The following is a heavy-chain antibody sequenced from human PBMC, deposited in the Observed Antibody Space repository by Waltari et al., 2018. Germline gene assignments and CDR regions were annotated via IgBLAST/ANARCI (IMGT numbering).Heavy chain of an antibody. D-gene: IGHD3-9*01. CDR2: INPGGGSK. CDR3: ARSRILTGYFPNEEFDN. Sequence: QVQLVQSGAEVKKPGASVRLSCKASGYTFTSYYINWVRQAPGQGPEWMGVINPGGGSKIYAQKCQGRVTMSRDTYTSTVYMELSSLRSEDTAVYYCARSRILTGYFPNEEFDNWGQGTLVTVSS. V-gene: IGHV1-46*01. J-gene: IGHJ4*02. CDR1: GYTFTSYY.